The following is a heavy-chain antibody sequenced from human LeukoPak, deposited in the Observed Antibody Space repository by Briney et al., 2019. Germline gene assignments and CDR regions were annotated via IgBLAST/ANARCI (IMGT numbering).Heavy chain of an antibody. Sequence: SGPTLVKPTQTPTLTCTFSGFSLHTRGMCVSWIRQPPGKALEWLARIDWDDDKRYSPSLKSRLTITKDTSKNQVVLTMTNMDPVDTATYYCAHIPCSGGSCHEEDWFDPWGQGTLVTVSS. V-gene: IGHV2-5*08. J-gene: IGHJ5*02. CDR1: GFSLHTRGMC. CDR2: IDWDDDK. D-gene: IGHD2-15*01. CDR3: AHIPCSGGSCHEEDWFDP.